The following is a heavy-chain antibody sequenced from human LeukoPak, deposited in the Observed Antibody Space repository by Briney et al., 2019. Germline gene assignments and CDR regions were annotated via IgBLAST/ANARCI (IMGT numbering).Heavy chain of an antibody. Sequence: SETLSLPCTVSGGSISSSSYYWRWIRQPPGKGLEWIGSIYYSGSTYYHPSLNSRVTISVDTSKNQFSLKLSSVTAADTAVYYCARGSSSLYDYWGQGTLVTVSS. V-gene: IGHV4-39*07. D-gene: IGHD6-6*01. CDR3: ARGSSSLYDY. CDR1: GGSISSSSYY. J-gene: IGHJ4*02. CDR2: IYYSGST.